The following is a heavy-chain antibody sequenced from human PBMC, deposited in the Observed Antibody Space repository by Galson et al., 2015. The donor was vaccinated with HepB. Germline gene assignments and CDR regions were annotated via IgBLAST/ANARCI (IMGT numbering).Heavy chain of an antibody. D-gene: IGHD3-10*01. CDR2: ISGYNGNT. J-gene: IGHJ3*02. V-gene: IGHV1-18*01. Sequence: SVKVSCKTSGYTFTSYGISWVRQAPGQGLEWMGWISGYNGNTNYAQKLQGRVTMTTDTSTSTAYMELRSLRSDDTAVYYCARDGKDVLLWFGESSDASDICGQGTMATVSS. CDR1: GYTFTSYG. CDR3: ARDGKDVLLWFGESSDASDI.